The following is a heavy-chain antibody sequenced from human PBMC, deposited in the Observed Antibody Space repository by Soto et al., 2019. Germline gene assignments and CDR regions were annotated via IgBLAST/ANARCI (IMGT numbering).Heavy chain of an antibody. CDR3: AKESGTSESYFDY. J-gene: IGHJ4*02. V-gene: IGHV3-30*18. CDR1: GFTFSTYG. Sequence: QVQLVESGGGVVQPGRSLRLSCAASGFTFSTYGMHWVRQAPGKGLEWVAIISYDGSDKYYADSVKGRFTISRDNFDNTLYLQMNTLRSEDTAVYYCAKESGTSESYFDYWGQGTLVTVSS. D-gene: IGHD3-10*01. CDR2: ISYDGSDK.